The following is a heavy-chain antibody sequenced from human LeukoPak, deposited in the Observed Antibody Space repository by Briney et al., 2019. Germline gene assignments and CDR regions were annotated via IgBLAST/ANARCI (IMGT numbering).Heavy chain of an antibody. Sequence: QPGGSLRLSCAASGFTFSSYGMHWVRQAPGKGLEWVAFIRYDGSNKYYADSVKGRFTISRDNSKNTLHLQMNSLGAEDTAVYYCAAGLVTPLVSGYWGQGTLVTVSS. D-gene: IGHD4-11*01. V-gene: IGHV3-30*02. J-gene: IGHJ4*02. CDR3: AAGLVTPLVSGY. CDR1: GFTFSSYG. CDR2: IRYDGSNK.